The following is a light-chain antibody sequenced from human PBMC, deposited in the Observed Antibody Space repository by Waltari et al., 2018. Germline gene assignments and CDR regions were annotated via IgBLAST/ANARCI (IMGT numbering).Light chain of an antibody. J-gene: IGKJ2*01. CDR2: DAS. CDR3: QQRSNWPPRYS. CDR1: QSASSSY. V-gene: IGKV3-11*01. Sequence: DIVLTQSPATLSLSPGERATLSCRASQSASSSYFAWYQQRPGQAPRLLIYDASNRATGIPARFSGSGSGTDFTLTISSLEPEDFAAYYCQQRSNWPPRYSFCQGTKLEMK.